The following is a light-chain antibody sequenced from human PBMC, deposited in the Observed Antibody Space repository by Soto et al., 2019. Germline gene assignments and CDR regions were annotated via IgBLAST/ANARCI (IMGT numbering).Light chain of an antibody. Sequence: EIVMTQSPATLSVSPGERATLSCRASPSVSSNLAWYQQKPGQAPRLLIYGASTRATGIPARFSGSGSGTEFTRTISSLQAEDCAVYYCQQYNNWRLITFGQGTRLEIK. V-gene: IGKV3-15*01. CDR2: GAS. CDR1: PSVSSN. J-gene: IGKJ5*01. CDR3: QQYNNWRLIT.